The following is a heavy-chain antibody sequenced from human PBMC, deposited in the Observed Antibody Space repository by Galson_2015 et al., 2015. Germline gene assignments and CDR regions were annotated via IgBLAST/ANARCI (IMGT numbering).Heavy chain of an antibody. CDR3: ARSQYYDSSGSNLLIDDAFDI. J-gene: IGHJ3*02. Sequence: QSGAEVKKPGASVKVSCKASGYTFTSYGISWVRQAPGQGLEWMGWISAYNGNTNYAQKLQGRVTMTTDTSTSTAYMELRSLRSDDTAVYYCARSQYYDSSGSNLLIDDAFDIWGQGTMVTVSS. D-gene: IGHD3-22*01. CDR2: ISAYNGNT. CDR1: GYTFTSYG. V-gene: IGHV1-18*01.